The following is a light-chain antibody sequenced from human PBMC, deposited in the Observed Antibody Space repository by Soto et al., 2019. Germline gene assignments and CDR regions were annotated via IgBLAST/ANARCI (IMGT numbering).Light chain of an antibody. V-gene: IGKV3-20*01. CDR1: QSVSNNY. CDR3: HQYGSSPLT. J-gene: IGKJ5*01. CDR2: GAS. Sequence: IVLTQSPGTLSLSPGSRATLSCRASQSVSNNYLGWYQQKPGQAPRLLIYGASSRATGIPDRFSGSGSGTDFTLTISRLEPEDFAVYYCHQYGSSPLTFGQGTRLEIK.